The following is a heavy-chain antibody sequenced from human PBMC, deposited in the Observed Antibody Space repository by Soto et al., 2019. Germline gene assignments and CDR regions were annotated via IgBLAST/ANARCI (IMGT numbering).Heavy chain of an antibody. CDR2: ISGIGGST. CDR3: ARGGHCINGVCYTDFDY. J-gene: IGHJ4*02. D-gene: IGHD2-8*01. Sequence: GGSLRLSCAASGFTFSGYAMTWVRQAPGKGLEWVSEISGIGGSTYYADSVKGRFTISRDNSNNTLYLQMNSLRAEDTAVYYCARGGHCINGVCYTDFDYWGQGTLVTVSS. CDR1: GFTFSGYA. V-gene: IGHV3-23*01.